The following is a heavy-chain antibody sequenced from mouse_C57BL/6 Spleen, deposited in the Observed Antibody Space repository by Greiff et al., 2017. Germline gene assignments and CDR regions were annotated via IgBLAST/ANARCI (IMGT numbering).Heavy chain of an antibody. CDR1: GYTFTSYW. D-gene: IGHD1-1*01. Sequence: QVQLQQPGAELVRPGTSVKLSCKASGYTFTSYWMHWVKQRPGQGLEWIGVIDPSDSYTNYNHKFKGKATVTVDTSSSTAYMQRSSLTSEDSAVYYCARVTTVVSDVWGTGTTVTVSS. J-gene: IGHJ1*03. CDR3: ARVTTVVSDV. V-gene: IGHV1-59*01. CDR2: IDPSDSYT.